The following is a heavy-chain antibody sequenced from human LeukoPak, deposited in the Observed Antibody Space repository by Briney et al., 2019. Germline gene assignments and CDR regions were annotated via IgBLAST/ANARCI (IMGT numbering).Heavy chain of an antibody. J-gene: IGHJ3*02. V-gene: IGHV4-30-4*08. Sequence: SQTLSLTCTVSGGSISSRDYYWTWIRQPPGKGLEWIGYIYYSGSTYYNTSLKSRITISLDMSKNQFSLKLSSVTAADTAVYYCARDGPFTRLDAFDIWGQGTMVTVSS. CDR1: GGSISSRDYY. CDR3: ARDGPFTRLDAFDI. CDR2: IYYSGST.